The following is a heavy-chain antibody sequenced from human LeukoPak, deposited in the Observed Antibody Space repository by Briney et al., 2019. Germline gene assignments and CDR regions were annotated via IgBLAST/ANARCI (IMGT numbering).Heavy chain of an antibody. CDR1: GYTFTGYY. CDR2: INPNSGDT. J-gene: IGHJ5*02. V-gene: IGHV1-2*02. D-gene: IGHD1-26*01. CDR3: ARGLGWDSGTYLGA. Sequence: VASVKVSCTASGYTFTGYYMHWVRQTPGQGLEWMGWINPNSGDTNYAQKFWGRVSMTRDTSISTAYMDMSGLRSDDTALYYCARGLGWDSGTYLGAWGQGTLVTVSS.